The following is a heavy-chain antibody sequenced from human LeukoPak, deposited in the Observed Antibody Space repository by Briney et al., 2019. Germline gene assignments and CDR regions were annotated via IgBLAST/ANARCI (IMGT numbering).Heavy chain of an antibody. V-gene: IGHV4-34*01. CDR3: ARGGIAVAGIDY. CDR1: GGSFSGYY. Sequence: PSETLSLTCAVYGGSFSGYYWSWIRQPPGEGLEWIGEINHSGSTNYNPSLKSRVTISVDTSKNQFSLKLSSVTAADTAVYYCARGGIAVAGIDYWGQGTLVTVSS. J-gene: IGHJ4*02. CDR2: INHSGST. D-gene: IGHD6-19*01.